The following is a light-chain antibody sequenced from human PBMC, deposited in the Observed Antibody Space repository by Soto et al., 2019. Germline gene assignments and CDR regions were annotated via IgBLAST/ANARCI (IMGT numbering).Light chain of an antibody. CDR3: QTWGTGTVV. CDR2: LNNDGSH. J-gene: IGLJ2*01. CDR1: SGHSNYA. Sequence: QSVLTQSPSASASLGASVKLTCTLSSGHSNYAIAWHQQQPEKGPRYLMRLNNDGSHTKGDGIPARYSGSSAGAERYLTISRLQSEDEADYYCQTWGTGTVVFGGGTKLTVL. V-gene: IGLV4-69*01.